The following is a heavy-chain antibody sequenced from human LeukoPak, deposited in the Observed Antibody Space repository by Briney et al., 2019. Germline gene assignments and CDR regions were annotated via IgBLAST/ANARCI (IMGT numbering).Heavy chain of an antibody. D-gene: IGHD6-19*01. CDR3: ASLYSSGWYEGDY. CDR2: ISGSGGST. Sequence: GGTLRLSCAASGFTFSSYGMSWVRQAPGKGLEWVSAISGSGGSTYYADSVKGRFTISRDNSKNTLYLQMNSLRAEDTAVYYCASLYSSGWYEGDYWGQGTLVTVSS. J-gene: IGHJ4*02. CDR1: GFTFSSYG. V-gene: IGHV3-23*01.